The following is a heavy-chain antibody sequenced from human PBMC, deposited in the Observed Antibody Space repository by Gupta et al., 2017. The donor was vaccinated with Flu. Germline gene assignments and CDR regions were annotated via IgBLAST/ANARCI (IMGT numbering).Heavy chain of an antibody. V-gene: IGHV3-23*01. Sequence: VHLSESGGGLVQPGGSVRLSCPPSGFPLGNYAMSWVRQAPGKGLEWISGISSSGADKQYVGSVEGRLTISRDNSKSTLYLEMNSVRADDTAVDFCAKGRTSAGASYDIWGQGNLVTISS. CDR3: AKGRTSAGASYDI. CDR2: ISSSGADK. J-gene: IGHJ4*02. D-gene: IGHD1-26*01. CDR1: GFPLGNYA.